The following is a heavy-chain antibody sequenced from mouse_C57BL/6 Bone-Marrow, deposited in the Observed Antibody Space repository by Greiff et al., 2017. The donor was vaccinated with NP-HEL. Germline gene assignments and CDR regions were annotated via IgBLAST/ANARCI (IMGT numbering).Heavy chain of an antibody. Sequence: VKLVESGPGLVQPSQSLSITCTVSGFSLTSYGVHWVRQSPGKGLEWLGVIWRGGSTDYNAAFMSRLSITKDNSKIQVFFKMNSLQADDIAIYYCAKNVGFITTVVAPYYAMDYWGQGTSVTVSS. J-gene: IGHJ4*01. CDR2: IWRGGST. CDR3: AKNVGFITTVVAPYYAMDY. CDR1: GFSLTSYG. V-gene: IGHV2-5*01. D-gene: IGHD1-1*01.